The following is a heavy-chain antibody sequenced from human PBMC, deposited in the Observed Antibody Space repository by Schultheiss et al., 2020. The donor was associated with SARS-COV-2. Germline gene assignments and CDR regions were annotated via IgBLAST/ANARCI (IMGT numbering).Heavy chain of an antibody. J-gene: IGHJ3*02. V-gene: IGHV3-30-3*01. CDR2: ISYDGSNK. D-gene: IGHD2-2*01. CDR1: GFTFSSYA. Sequence: SCAASGFTFSSYAMHWVRQAPGKGLEWVAVISYDGSNKYYADSVKGRFTISRDNSKNTLYLQMNSLRAEDTAVYYCARDRATPPKKEQYQLPQGAFDIWGQGTMVTVSS. CDR3: ARDRATPPKKEQYQLPQGAFDI.